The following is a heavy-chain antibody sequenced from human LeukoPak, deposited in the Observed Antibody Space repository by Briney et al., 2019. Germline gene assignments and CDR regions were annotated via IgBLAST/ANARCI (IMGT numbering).Heavy chain of an antibody. CDR2: IIPIFGTA. D-gene: IGHD3-9*01. J-gene: IGHJ5*02. V-gene: IGHV1-69*06. CDR3: ARAMEAYYDILTGYYSAAQFDP. CDR1: GGTFSSYA. Sequence: GASVKVSCKASGGTFSSYAISWVRQAPGQGLEWMGGIIPIFGTANYAQKFQGRVTITADKSTSTAYMELSSLRSEDTAVYYCARAMEAYYDILTGYYSAAQFDPWGQGTLVTVSS.